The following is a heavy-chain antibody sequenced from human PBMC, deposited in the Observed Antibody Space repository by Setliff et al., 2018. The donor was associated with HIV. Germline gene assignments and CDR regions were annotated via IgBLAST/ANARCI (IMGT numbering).Heavy chain of an antibody. Sequence: GGSLRLSCAASGFIFDDYDMSWVRQVPGKGLEWVSGINGNGGNTGYADSVKGRFTISRDNAKNFLYLQMNSLRAEDTALYYCASLAIQYYNFWSGCLGDYYNMDVWGKGTTVTVSS. D-gene: IGHD3-3*01. CDR1: GFIFDDYD. CDR2: INGNGGNT. V-gene: IGHV3-20*04. J-gene: IGHJ6*03. CDR3: ASLAIQYYNFWSGCLGDYYNMDV.